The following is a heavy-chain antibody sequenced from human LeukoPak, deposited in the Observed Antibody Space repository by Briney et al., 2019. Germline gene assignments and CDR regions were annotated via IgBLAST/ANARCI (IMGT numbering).Heavy chain of an antibody. CDR1: GGTFSSYA. CDR2: IIPIFGTA. V-gene: IGHV1-69*05. Sequence: SVKVSCKASGGTFSSYAISWVRQAPGQGLEWMGRIIPIFGTANYAQKFQGRVTITTDESTSTAYMELSSLRSEDTAVYYCARSLYYYDSSGYYPGNFQHWGQGTLVTVSS. J-gene: IGHJ1*01. CDR3: ARSLYYYDSSGYYPGNFQH. D-gene: IGHD3-22*01.